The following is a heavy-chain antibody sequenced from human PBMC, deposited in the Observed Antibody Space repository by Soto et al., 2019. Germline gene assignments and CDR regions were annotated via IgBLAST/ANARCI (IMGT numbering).Heavy chain of an antibody. Sequence: QVQLQESGPGLVNSSQTLSLTCTVSGGSISSGGSYWSWIRQHPEKGLEWIGYIYYSGSAYYNPSLKSRVTISVDTSKNQFSLKLSSLTAADTAVYYCARSPYYYDSSGYYYTAFDIWGQGTMVTVSS. J-gene: IGHJ3*02. CDR2: IYYSGSA. CDR1: GGSISSGGSY. V-gene: IGHV4-31*03. CDR3: ARSPYYYDSSGYYYTAFDI. D-gene: IGHD3-22*01.